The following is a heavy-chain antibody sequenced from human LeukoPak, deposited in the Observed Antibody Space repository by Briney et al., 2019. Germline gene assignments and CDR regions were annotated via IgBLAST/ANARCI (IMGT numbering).Heavy chain of an antibody. V-gene: IGHV1-8*01. Sequence: ESSEKVSCKASAYTFTNYDINWVRQATGQGLEWMGHMNPNSGNTGYAQKFQGRVTITKNTSISTAYMELSSLRSEDTAVFYCARVGFDYWGQGTLVTVSS. CDR1: AYTFTNYD. CDR3: ARVGFDY. CDR2: MNPNSGNT. J-gene: IGHJ4*02.